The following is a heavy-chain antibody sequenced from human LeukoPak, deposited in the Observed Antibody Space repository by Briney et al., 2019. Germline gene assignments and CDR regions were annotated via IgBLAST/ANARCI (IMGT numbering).Heavy chain of an antibody. J-gene: IGHJ4*02. D-gene: IGHD2-2*01. CDR2: INHSGST. CDR1: GGSFSAYY. Sequence: PSETLSLTCAVYGGSFSAYYWSWIRQPPGNGLEWIGEINHSGSTNYNPSLKSRVTISVDTSKNQFSLKLSSVTAADTAVYYCARASDLVPAIDYWGQGTLVTVSS. V-gene: IGHV4-34*01. CDR3: ARASDLVPAIDY.